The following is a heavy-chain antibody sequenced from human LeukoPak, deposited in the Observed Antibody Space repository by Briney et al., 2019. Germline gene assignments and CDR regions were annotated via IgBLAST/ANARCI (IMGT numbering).Heavy chain of an antibody. V-gene: IGHV1-2*02. J-gene: IGHJ4*02. CDR1: GYTFTDYY. CDR2: INAKSGGT. D-gene: IGHD5-12*01. CDR3: SRGRGGYELDY. Sequence: ASVKVSCKASGYTFTDYYMHWVRQAPGQGLEWMGWINAKSGGTNYAQKFQGRVTMSRDTSISTAYMELSGLRSDDTAVYYCSRGRGGYELDYWGQGTLVTVSS.